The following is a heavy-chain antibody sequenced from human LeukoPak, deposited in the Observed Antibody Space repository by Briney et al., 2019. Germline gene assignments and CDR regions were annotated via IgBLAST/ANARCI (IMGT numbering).Heavy chain of an antibody. CDR1: GFTFSSYA. Sequence: PGGSLRLSCAASGFTFSSYAMSWVRQAPGKGLEGVSAISGSGGSTYYADSVKGRFTISRDNSKNTLYLQMNSLRAEDTAVYYCARHGSQGGATHFDYWGQGTLVTVSS. V-gene: IGHV3-23*01. CDR3: ARHGSQGGATHFDY. CDR2: ISGSGGST. J-gene: IGHJ4*02. D-gene: IGHD1-26*01.